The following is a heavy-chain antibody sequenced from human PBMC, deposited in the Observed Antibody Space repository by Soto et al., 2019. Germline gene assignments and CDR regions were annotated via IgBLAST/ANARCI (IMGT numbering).Heavy chain of an antibody. D-gene: IGHD5-18*01. V-gene: IGHV4-4*07. Sequence: SDTLSLTCAVSGGSISIYYWSWIRQPAGKGLEWIGRIYTSGSTNYNPSLKSRVTMSVDTSKNQFSLKLSSVTAADTAVYYCARNKDGYSYGDFDYWGQGTLVTVSS. J-gene: IGHJ4*02. CDR2: IYTSGST. CDR1: GGSISIYY. CDR3: ARNKDGYSYGDFDY.